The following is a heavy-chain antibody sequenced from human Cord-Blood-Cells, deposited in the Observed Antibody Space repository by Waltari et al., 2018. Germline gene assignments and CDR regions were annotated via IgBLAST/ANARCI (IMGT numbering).Heavy chain of an antibody. CDR2: ISGSGGST. V-gene: IGHV3-23*01. CDR3: AKSHRRITIFGVVTDDFDY. J-gene: IGHJ4*02. Sequence: EVQLLESGGGLVQPGGSLRPPCAASGFTFSSYAMSWVRQAPGNGLEWVSAISGSGGSTYYADSVKGRFTISRDNSKNTLYLQMNSLRAEDTAVYYCAKSHRRITIFGVVTDDFDYWGQGTLVTVSS. D-gene: IGHD3-3*01. CDR1: GFTFSSYA.